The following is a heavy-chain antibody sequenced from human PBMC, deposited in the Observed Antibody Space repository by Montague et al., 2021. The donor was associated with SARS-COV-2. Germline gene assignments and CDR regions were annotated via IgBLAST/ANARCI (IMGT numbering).Heavy chain of an antibody. CDR2: ISHSGST. CDR1: GGSLSGYY. CDR3: VRVPYRLLFVPRYYGMDV. V-gene: IGHV4-34*01. Sequence: SETLSLTCAVYGGSLSGYYWSWIRQPPGEGLEWIAEISHSGSTSYNPSLKSRVTISVVTSKNQFSPKLSSATAADTAVYYCVRVPYRLLFVPRYYGMDVWGQGTTVTVSS. D-gene: IGHD2-2*01. J-gene: IGHJ6*02.